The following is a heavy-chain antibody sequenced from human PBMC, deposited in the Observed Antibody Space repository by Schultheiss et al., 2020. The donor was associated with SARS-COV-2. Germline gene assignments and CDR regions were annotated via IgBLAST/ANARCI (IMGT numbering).Heavy chain of an antibody. CDR1: GFSLSTSGVG. CDR2: IYWNDDK. CDR3: AHRRPSAPMIVVGDAFDI. Sequence: SGPTLVKPTQTLTLTCTFSGFSLSTSGVGVGWIRQPPGKALEWLALIYWNDDKRYSPSLKSRLTITKDTSKNQVVLTMTNMDPVDTATYYCAHRRPSAPMIVVGDAFDIWGQGTMVTVSS. V-gene: IGHV2-5*01. J-gene: IGHJ3*02. D-gene: IGHD3-22*01.